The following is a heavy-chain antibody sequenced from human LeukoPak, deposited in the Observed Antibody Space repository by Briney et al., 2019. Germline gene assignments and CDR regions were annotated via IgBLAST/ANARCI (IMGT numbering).Heavy chain of an antibody. J-gene: IGHJ4*02. V-gene: IGHV3-23*01. CDR1: GFTFSSFG. Sequence: PGGSLRLSCAASGFTFSSFGMSWVRQAPGKGLEWVSGISGSGGSTYYADSVKGRFTISRDNSKNTLYLQMNSLRAEDTAVYYCARDGGSYYSYFDYWGQGTLVTVSS. CDR3: ARDGGSYYSYFDY. D-gene: IGHD1-26*01. CDR2: ISGSGGST.